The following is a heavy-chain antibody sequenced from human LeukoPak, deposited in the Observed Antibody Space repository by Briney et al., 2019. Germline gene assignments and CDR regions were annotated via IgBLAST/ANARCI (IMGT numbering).Heavy chain of an antibody. Sequence: KSSETLSLTCTVSGGSISSYYWSWIRQPAGKGLEWIGHIYTSGSTNYNPSLNSRVTMSVDTSKNQFSLKLSSVTAADTAVYYCARLGESGAPYYFDYWGQGTLVTVSS. CDR3: ARLGESGAPYYFDY. J-gene: IGHJ4*02. D-gene: IGHD1-26*01. V-gene: IGHV4-4*07. CDR1: GGSISSYY. CDR2: IYTSGST.